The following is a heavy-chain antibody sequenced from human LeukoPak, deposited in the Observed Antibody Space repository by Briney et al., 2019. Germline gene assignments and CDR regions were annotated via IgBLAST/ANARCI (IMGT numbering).Heavy chain of an antibody. Sequence: PGGSLRLSCAASGFTFSSYWMHWVRQAPGKGLVWVSRINSDGSSTSYADSVKGRFTISRDNAKNTLYLQMNSLRAEDTAVFYCAKGLGVGYCGDGSCYVYGMDVWGQGTTVTVSS. CDR2: INSDGSST. CDR3: AKGLGVGYCGDGSCYVYGMDV. J-gene: IGHJ6*02. D-gene: IGHD2-15*01. CDR1: GFTFSSYW. V-gene: IGHV3-74*01.